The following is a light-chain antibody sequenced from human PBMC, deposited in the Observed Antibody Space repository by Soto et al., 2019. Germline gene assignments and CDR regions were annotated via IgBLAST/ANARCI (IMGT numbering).Light chain of an antibody. V-gene: IGKV3-20*01. CDR1: QSVDRNF. CDR3: QQYNNWPPWT. CDR2: DAS. Sequence: EIVLTQSPGTLSLSPGERATLSCRASQSVDRNFLAWYQQKPGQAPRLLIYDASRRATGIPDRFSGSGSGTDFTLTISRLEPEDFAVYYCQQYNNWPPWTFGQGTKVEIK. J-gene: IGKJ1*01.